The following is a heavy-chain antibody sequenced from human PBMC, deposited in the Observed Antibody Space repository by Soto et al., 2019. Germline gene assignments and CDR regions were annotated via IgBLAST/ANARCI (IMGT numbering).Heavy chain of an antibody. CDR3: AHSAVTTHDYGDHPYGMDV. Sequence: GASVKVSCKASGYTFTSYCISWVRQAPGQGLEWMGWTSAYNGNTNYAQKLQGRVTMTTDTSTSTAYMELRSLRSDDTAVYYCAHSAVTTHDYGDHPYGMDVWGQGTTVTVSS. J-gene: IGHJ6*02. CDR2: TSAYNGNT. CDR1: GYTFTSYC. D-gene: IGHD4-17*01. V-gene: IGHV1-18*01.